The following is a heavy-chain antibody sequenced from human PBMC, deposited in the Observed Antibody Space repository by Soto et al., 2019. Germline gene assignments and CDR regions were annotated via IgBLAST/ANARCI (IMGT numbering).Heavy chain of an antibody. CDR1: GFSFSSYA. Sequence: QEQLVESGGGVVQPGRSLRLSCAAPGFSFSSYAMHWVRQAPGKGLEWVALIWHDGSTTSYADSVKGRFTISRDNSKNTHYLQMNNLRAEDTAVYYCARDVETTKANYYYYGMDVWGRGTPVTVSS. CDR2: IWHDGSTT. D-gene: IGHD5-18*01. J-gene: IGHJ6*02. CDR3: ARDVETTKANYYYYGMDV. V-gene: IGHV3-33*01.